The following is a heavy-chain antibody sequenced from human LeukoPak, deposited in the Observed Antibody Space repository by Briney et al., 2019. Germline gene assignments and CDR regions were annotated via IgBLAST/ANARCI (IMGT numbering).Heavy chain of an antibody. J-gene: IGHJ1*01. Sequence: PGGALRLSCAASGFTFSRYAMSWVRQAPGKGLEWVSAISGSGGSTYYADSVKGRFTISRDNSKNTLYLQMNSLRAEDTAVYYCAKPGPRRRLFVEYFQHWGQGTLVTVSS. V-gene: IGHV3-23*01. CDR1: GFTFSRYA. CDR3: AKPGPRRRLFVEYFQH. D-gene: IGHD1-14*01. CDR2: ISGSGGST.